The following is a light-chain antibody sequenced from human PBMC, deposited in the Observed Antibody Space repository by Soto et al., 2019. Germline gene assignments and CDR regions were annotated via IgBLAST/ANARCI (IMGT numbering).Light chain of an antibody. J-gene: IGLJ1*01. CDR1: SSDVGGYNY. V-gene: IGLV2-14*01. CDR2: EVS. Sequence: QSALTQPASVSGSPGQSITISCTGTSSDVGGYNYVSWYQQHPGKAPKLMIYEVSNRPSRVSNRFSGSKSGNTASLTISGLQAEDEADYYCSSYSGRSTYVFGTGTKVTVL. CDR3: SSYSGRSTYV.